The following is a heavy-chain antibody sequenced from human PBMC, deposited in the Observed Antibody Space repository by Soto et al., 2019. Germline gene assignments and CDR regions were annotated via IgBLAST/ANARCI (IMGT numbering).Heavy chain of an antibody. J-gene: IGHJ4*02. CDR3: AGLNGGEYSSPYYDILTGYSYYFDY. CDR1: GYSFTSYW. CDR2: IYPGDSDT. D-gene: IGHD3-9*01. Sequence: PGESLKISCKGSGYSFTSYWIGWVRQMPGKGLEWMGIIYPGDSDTRYSPSFQGQVTISADKSISTAYLQWSSLKASDTAMYYCAGLNGGEYSSPYYDILTGYSYYFDYWGQGTLVTVSS. V-gene: IGHV5-51*01.